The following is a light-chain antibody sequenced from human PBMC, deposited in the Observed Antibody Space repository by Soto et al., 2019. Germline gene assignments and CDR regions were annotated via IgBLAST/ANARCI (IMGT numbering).Light chain of an antibody. CDR3: SSYTSSSLYV. V-gene: IGLV2-14*01. Sequence: QSALTQPASVSGSPGQSITISCTGTSSDVGGSNYVSWYQQLPGKAPKLMIYDVSDRPSGVSNRFSGSKSGNTASLTISGLQAEDEADYYRSSYTSSSLYVFGTGTKVT. CDR2: DVS. CDR1: SSDVGGSNY. J-gene: IGLJ1*01.